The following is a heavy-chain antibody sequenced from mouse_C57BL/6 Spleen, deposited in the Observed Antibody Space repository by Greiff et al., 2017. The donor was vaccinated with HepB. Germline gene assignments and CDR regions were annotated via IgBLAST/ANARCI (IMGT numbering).Heavy chain of an antibody. Sequence: EVMLVESGGDLVKPGGSLKLSCAASGFTFSSYGMSWVRQTPDKRLEWVATISSGGSYTYYPDSVKGRFTISRDNAKNTLYLQMSSLKSEDTAMYYCARHEITTVVPRYFDVWGTGTTVTVSS. CDR1: GFTFSSYG. V-gene: IGHV5-6*01. D-gene: IGHD1-1*01. J-gene: IGHJ1*03. CDR3: ARHEITTVVPRYFDV. CDR2: ISSGGSYT.